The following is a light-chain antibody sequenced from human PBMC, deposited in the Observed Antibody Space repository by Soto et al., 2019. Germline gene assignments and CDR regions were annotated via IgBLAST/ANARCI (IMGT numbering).Light chain of an antibody. Sequence: DIQVTQSPPSLSASVGDRVTITCRASQGISTYLNWYQQKPGKAPKVLIYAASSLQSGVPSRFSGSGSETDFTLTISSLQPEDFATYSCQQSNSITWTFGQGTKVDIK. V-gene: IGKV1-39*01. CDR3: QQSNSITWT. CDR1: QGISTY. J-gene: IGKJ1*01. CDR2: AAS.